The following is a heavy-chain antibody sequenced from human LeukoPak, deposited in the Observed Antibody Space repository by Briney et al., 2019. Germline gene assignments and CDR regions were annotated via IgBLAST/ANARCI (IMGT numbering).Heavy chain of an antibody. D-gene: IGHD3-22*01. V-gene: IGHV4-4*07. Sequence: SETLSLTCTVSGGSISSYYWSWIRQPAGKGLEWIGRIYTSGSTNYSPSLKSRVTMSVDTFKNQFSLKLSSVTAADTAVYYCARDEHHYDSSGYSKPLDYWGQGTLVTVSS. J-gene: IGHJ4*02. CDR2: IYTSGST. CDR1: GGSISSYY. CDR3: ARDEHHYDSSGYSKPLDY.